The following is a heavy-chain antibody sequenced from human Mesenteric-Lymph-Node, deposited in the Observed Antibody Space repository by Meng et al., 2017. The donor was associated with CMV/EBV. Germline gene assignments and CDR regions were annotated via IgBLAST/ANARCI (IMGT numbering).Heavy chain of an antibody. CDR3: ARGYSGTTWFDP. V-gene: IGHV3-53*01. D-gene: IGHD1-26*01. Sequence: GGSLRLSCAASGFTVSSNFMSWVRQGPGKGLEWVSVIYSGGSTYHADSVKGRFTISKDESKNTLYLQMSSLRAEDTAVYYCARGYSGTTWFDPRGQGTLVTVSS. CDR2: IYSGGST. CDR1: GFTVSSNF. J-gene: IGHJ5*02.